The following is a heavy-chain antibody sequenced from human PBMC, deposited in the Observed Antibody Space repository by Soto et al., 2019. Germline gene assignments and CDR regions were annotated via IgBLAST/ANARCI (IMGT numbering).Heavy chain of an antibody. J-gene: IGHJ5*02. Sequence: ASVKVSCKASGYTFTGYYMHWVRQAPGQGLEWMGWINPNSGGTNYAQKFQGWVTMTRDTSISTAYMELSRLRSDDTAVYYCARDVAVAGGENWFDPWGQGTLVTVSS. CDR3: ARDVAVAGGENWFDP. CDR1: GYTFTGYY. V-gene: IGHV1-2*04. CDR2: INPNSGGT. D-gene: IGHD6-19*01.